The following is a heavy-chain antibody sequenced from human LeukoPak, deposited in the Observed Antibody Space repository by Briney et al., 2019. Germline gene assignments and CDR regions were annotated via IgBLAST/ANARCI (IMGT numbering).Heavy chain of an antibody. J-gene: IGHJ4*02. Sequence: GGSLRLSCAASGFTFSSYEMNWVRQAPGKGLEWVSYISSSGSTIYYADSVKGRFTISRDDAKNSLYLQMNSLRAEDTAVYYCAREWPYYYDILTGYYNSAFDYWGQGTLVTVSS. CDR3: AREWPYYYDILTGYYNSAFDY. CDR2: ISSSGSTI. V-gene: IGHV3-48*03. D-gene: IGHD3-9*01. CDR1: GFTFSSYE.